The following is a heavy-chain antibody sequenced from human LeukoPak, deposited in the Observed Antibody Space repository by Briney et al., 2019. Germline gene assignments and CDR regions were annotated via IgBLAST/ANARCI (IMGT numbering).Heavy chain of an antibody. J-gene: IGHJ6*02. CDR2: IYYSGST. V-gene: IGHV4-61*01. CDR1: GGSVSSCSYY. CDR3: ASPTLYYDILTGPRPYYYGMDV. D-gene: IGHD3-9*01. Sequence: PSETLSLTCTVSGGSVSSCSYYWRWIRQPPGRGLEWIGWIYYSGSTSYNPSRKLRVTISVFTSNNQFSLKLSSVTAADTAVYYCASPTLYYDILTGPRPYYYGMDVWGQGTTVTVSS.